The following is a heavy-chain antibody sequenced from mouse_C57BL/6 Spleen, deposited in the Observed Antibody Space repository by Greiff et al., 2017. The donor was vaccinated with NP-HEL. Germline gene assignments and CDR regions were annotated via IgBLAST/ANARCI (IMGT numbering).Heavy chain of an antibody. J-gene: IGHJ3*01. V-gene: IGHV1-85*01. Sequence: QVQLKESGPELVKPGASVKLSCKASGYTFTSYDINWVKQRPGQGLEWIGWIYPRDGSTKYNEKFKGKATLTVDTSSSTAYMELHSLTSEDSAVYFCARMEKLSWFAYWGQGTLVTVSA. CDR2: IYPRDGST. CDR3: ARMEKLSWFAY. CDR1: GYTFTSYD.